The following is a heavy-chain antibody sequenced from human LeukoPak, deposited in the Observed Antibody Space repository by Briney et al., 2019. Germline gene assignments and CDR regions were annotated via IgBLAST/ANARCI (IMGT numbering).Heavy chain of an antibody. J-gene: IGHJ4*02. Sequence: SETLSHTRTVSGGSISSFYGSWIRQSPGKGLEWIAYIYYSGSTNSNPSLKSRVTISLDTSKNQFSLKLSSVTAADTAVYYCAREPGEQWLERGSYFDYWGQAALLTLSS. CDR1: GGSISSFY. CDR2: IYYSGST. CDR3: AREPGEQWLERGSYFDY. V-gene: IGHV4-59*01. D-gene: IGHD6-19*01.